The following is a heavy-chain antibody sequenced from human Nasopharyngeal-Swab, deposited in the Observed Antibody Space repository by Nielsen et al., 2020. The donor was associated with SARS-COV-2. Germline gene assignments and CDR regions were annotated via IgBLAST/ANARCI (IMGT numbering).Heavy chain of an antibody. Sequence: GGSLRLSCSTSWFTVSRNYMRCVRPAPGKGLECVSVIYSGGSTYYADFVKSRFTISRHNSKNTLYLQMNSLRADDTAVYYWARDRVGTYSSSWYRFRTYYYYYMDVWGKGTTVTVSS. V-gene: IGHV3-53*04. CDR3: ARDRVGTYSSSWYRFRTYYYYYMDV. CDR1: WFTVSRNY. J-gene: IGHJ6*03. CDR2: IYSGGST. D-gene: IGHD6-13*01.